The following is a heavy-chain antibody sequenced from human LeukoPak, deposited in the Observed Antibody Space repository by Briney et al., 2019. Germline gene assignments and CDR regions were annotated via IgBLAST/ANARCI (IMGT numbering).Heavy chain of an antibody. CDR1: GFTFSSYA. J-gene: IGHJ3*02. Sequence: PGGSLRLSCAASGFTFSSYAMSWVRQAPGKGLEWVSAISGSGGSTYYADSVKGRFTISRDNSKNTLYLQMNSLRAEDTAVYYCARDSVPTYYYDSSGSNSAFDIWGQGTMVTVSS. CDR3: ARDSVPTYYYDSSGSNSAFDI. CDR2: ISGSGGST. D-gene: IGHD3-22*01. V-gene: IGHV3-23*01.